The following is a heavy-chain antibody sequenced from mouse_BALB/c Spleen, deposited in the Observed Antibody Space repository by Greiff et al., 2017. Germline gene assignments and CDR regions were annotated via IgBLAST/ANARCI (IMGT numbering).Heavy chain of an antibody. J-gene: IGHJ4*01. CDR1: GYTFTSYT. D-gene: IGHD2-10*02. CDR2: INPSSGYT. V-gene: IGHV1-4*02. Sequence: QVQLQQSAAELARPGASVKMSCKASGYTFTSYTMHWVKQRPGQGLEWIGYINPSSGYTEYNQKFKDKTTLTADKSSSTAYMQLSSLTSEDSAVYYCARSGYGNYDARDYWGQGTSVTVSS. CDR3: ARSGYGNYDARDY.